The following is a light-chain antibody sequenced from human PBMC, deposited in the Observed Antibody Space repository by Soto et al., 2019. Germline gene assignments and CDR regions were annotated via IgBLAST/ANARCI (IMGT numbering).Light chain of an antibody. CDR2: YVS. V-gene: IGLV2-14*01. CDR3: SSYTSSSSNV. Sequence: QSALTQPASVSGSPGQSITISCTGTSSDVGGYNYVSGYQQHPGKAPKLMIYYVSNRPSGVSNRFSGCTYGNTASLTISGLHAEDEADDYCSSYTSSSSNVFGTGTKLTVL. J-gene: IGLJ1*01. CDR1: SSDVGGYNY.